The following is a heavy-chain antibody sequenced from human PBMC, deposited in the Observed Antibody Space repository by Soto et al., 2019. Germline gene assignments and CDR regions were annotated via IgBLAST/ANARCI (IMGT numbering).Heavy chain of an antibody. CDR2: ISYDGSNK. Sequence: PGGSLRLSCAASGFTFSSYAMHWVRQAPGKGLEWVAVISYDGSNKYYADSVKGRFTISRDNSKNTLYLQMNSLRAEDTAVYYCARGAPSSGYYFGGAFDIWGQGTMVTVSS. CDR1: GFTFSSYA. CDR3: ARGAPSSGYYFGGAFDI. J-gene: IGHJ3*02. D-gene: IGHD3-22*01. V-gene: IGHV3-30-3*01.